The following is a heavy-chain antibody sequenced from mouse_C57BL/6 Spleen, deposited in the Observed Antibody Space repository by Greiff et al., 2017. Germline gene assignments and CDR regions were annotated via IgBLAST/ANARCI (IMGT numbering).Heavy chain of an antibody. CDR2: IDPEDGET. J-gene: IGHJ1*03. CDR3: ARGLPRYWYFDV. CDR1: GFNIKDYY. D-gene: IGHD2-2*01. Sequence: VQLQQSGAELVKPGASVKLSCTASGFNIKDYYMHWVKQRTEQGLEWIGRIDPEDGETKYAPKFPGKATITADTSSNTAYLQLSSLTSEDTAVYYCARGLPRYWYFDVWGTGTTVTVSS. V-gene: IGHV14-2*01.